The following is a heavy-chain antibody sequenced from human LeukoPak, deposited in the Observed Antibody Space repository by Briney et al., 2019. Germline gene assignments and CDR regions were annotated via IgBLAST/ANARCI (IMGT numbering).Heavy chain of an antibody. V-gene: IGHV3-7*01. CDR2: IKQDGSEK. Sequence: GGSLRLSCAASGFTFSSYWMSWVRQAPGKGLERVANIKQDGSEKYYVDSVKGRFTISRDNAKNSLYLQMNSLRAEDTAVYYCARDRITMVRGVIVNWFDPWGPGTLVTVSS. D-gene: IGHD3-10*01. J-gene: IGHJ5*02. CDR3: ARDRITMVRGVIVNWFDP. CDR1: GFTFSSYW.